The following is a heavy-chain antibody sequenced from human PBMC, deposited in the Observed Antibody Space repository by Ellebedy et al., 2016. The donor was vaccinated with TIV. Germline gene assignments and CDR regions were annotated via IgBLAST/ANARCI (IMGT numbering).Heavy chain of an antibody. CDR3: VKDQNHGSSWYAPFDY. Sequence: GESLKISCAASGFSCKSFTMSWVRQTRGRGLELVSTIIASGDTTYYADSVNSRFTIARDNSKNTLYPQMSSLRDEDTAVYYCVKDQNHGSSWYAPFDYWGQGTLVTVSS. CDR2: IIASGDTT. CDR1: GFSCKSFT. V-gene: IGHV3-23*01. D-gene: IGHD6-13*01. J-gene: IGHJ4*02.